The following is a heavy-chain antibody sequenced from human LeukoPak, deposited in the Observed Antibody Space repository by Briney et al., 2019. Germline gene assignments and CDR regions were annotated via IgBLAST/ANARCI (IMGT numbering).Heavy chain of an antibody. D-gene: IGHD1/OR15-1a*01. J-gene: IGHJ5*02. Sequence: GGTLRLSCAASGFTFSTYAMSWARQAPGKGLEWVSSISGSGGTTYYADSVKARFTISRDNAKNSLYLQMNSLRAEDTAVYYCAREETGTNWFDPWGQGTLVTVSS. CDR3: AREETGTNWFDP. CDR1: GFTFSTYA. CDR2: ISGSGGTT. V-gene: IGHV3-23*01.